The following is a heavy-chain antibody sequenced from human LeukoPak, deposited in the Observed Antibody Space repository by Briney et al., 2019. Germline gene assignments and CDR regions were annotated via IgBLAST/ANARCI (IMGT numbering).Heavy chain of an antibody. J-gene: IGHJ4*02. D-gene: IGHD6-6*01. CDR1: GFTFSDHY. Sequence: PGGSLRLSCAASGFTFSDHYTSWIRQAPGKGLEWVSYISNSGNTKNYADSVKGRFTISRDNAKNSLYLEMNSLRAEDTAVYYCARTARLFDYWGQGTLVTVST. CDR3: ARTARLFDY. V-gene: IGHV3-11*04. CDR2: ISNSGNTK.